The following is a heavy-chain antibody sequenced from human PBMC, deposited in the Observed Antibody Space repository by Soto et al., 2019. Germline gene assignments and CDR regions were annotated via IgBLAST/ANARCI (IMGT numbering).Heavy chain of an antibody. CDR3: ARDFGYGYDYYFYDMDD. CDR2: ISYDGSNK. CDR1: GFTFSRYA. J-gene: IGHJ6*04. Sequence: PGGYLRLSCAASGFTFSRYAMHCVRQAPGKGLEWVAVISYDGSNKYYADSVKGRFTISRDNSKNTLYLQMNSLRAEDTAVYYCARDFGYGYDYYFYDMDDWGVDATLPVSS. V-gene: IGHV3-30-3*01. D-gene: IGHD5-18*01.